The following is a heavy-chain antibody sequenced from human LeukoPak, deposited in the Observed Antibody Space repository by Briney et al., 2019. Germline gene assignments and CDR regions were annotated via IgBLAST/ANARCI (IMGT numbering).Heavy chain of an antibody. J-gene: IGHJ5*02. D-gene: IGHD6-6*01. Sequence: SVKVSCKASGGTFSSYAISWVRQAPGQGLEWMGRIIPIFGTANYAQKFQGRGTITTDESTSTAYRELSSLRSEDTAVYYCARGSGVWPFDPWGQGTLVTVSS. CDR1: GGTFSSYA. CDR3: ARGSGVWPFDP. V-gene: IGHV1-69*05. CDR2: IIPIFGTA.